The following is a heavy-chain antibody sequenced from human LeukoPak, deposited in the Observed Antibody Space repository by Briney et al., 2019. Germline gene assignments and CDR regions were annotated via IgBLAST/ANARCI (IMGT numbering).Heavy chain of an antibody. J-gene: IGHJ4*02. D-gene: IGHD2/OR15-2a*01. CDR1: GYIFSNYW. V-gene: IGHV5-51*01. Sequence: GESLKISRKTSGYIFSNYWIAWVRPTPGKGLEWMGIIYPHDFNVKYSPSFQGHVTISVDKSVSTAYLQWNTLKASDTATYFCTRREYNDYWTAFPFWGQGTEVAVSS. CDR2: IYPHDFNV. CDR3: TRREYNDYWTAFPF.